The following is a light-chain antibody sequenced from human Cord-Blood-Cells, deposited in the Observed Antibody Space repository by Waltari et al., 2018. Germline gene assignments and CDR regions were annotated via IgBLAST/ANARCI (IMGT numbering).Light chain of an antibody. V-gene: IGKV1-39*01. CDR2: AAS. CDR1: QSISSY. Sequence: DIQMTQSPSSLSASVGDRVTITCRASQSISSYLNWYQQKPGKAPKLLIYAASSLQSGVPLRFSGSGSGKDFTLTISSLQPEDFATYYCQQSYSTPRTFGGGTKVEIK. CDR3: QQSYSTPRT. J-gene: IGKJ4*01.